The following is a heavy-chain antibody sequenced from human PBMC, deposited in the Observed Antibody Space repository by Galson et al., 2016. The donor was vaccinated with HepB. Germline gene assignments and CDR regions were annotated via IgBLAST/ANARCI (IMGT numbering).Heavy chain of an antibody. CDR3: ARDSGSGVVVPVASPRLDY. CDR2: VWYDGSNE. J-gene: IGHJ4*02. D-gene: IGHD2-2*01. V-gene: IGHV3-33*01. Sequence: SLRLSCAASGFTFSTYGMHWVRQAPGKGLEWVAAVWYDGSNERYADSVEGRCTIFKDIFKSTLSLQLKSLIPEDTAVYYCARDSGSGVVVPVASPRLDYWGRGTLVTVSS. CDR1: GFTFSTYG.